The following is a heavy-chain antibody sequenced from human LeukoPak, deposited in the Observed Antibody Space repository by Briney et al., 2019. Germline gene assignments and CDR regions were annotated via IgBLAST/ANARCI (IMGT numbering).Heavy chain of an antibody. CDR2: VIPKSGNT. D-gene: IGHD3-22*01. Sequence: GASVTVSFTSSAYTFTNFDINWVRQAPGPGLERMGWVIPKSGNTAYAQKFQGRATMTSNSSINTAYMELSSLSSDDTAVYYCARGGYGAGDSGGYSYEFDSWGQGALVTVSS. CDR3: ARGGYGAGDSGGYSYEFDS. V-gene: IGHV1-8*01. J-gene: IGHJ4*02. CDR1: AYTFTNFD.